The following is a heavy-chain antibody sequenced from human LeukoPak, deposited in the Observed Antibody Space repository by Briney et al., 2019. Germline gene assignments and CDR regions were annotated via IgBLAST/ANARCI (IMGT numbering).Heavy chain of an antibody. V-gene: IGHV1-69*13. CDR1: GGTFSSYA. Sequence: SVKVSCKASGGTFSSYAISWVRQAPGQGLEWMGGIIPIFGTANYAQKFQGRVTITADESTSTAYMELSSPRSEDTAVYYCARERSPDYGMDVWGQGTTVTVSS. CDR3: ARERSPDYGMDV. CDR2: IIPIFGTA. J-gene: IGHJ6*02.